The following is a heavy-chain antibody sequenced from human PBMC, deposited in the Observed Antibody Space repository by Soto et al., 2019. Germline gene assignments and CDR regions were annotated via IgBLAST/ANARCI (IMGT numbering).Heavy chain of an antibody. CDR3: ARARGAYNWNPETYFDY. CDR1: GFTFSSYG. CDR2: IWYDGSNK. V-gene: IGHV3-33*01. D-gene: IGHD1-20*01. J-gene: IGHJ4*02. Sequence: VQLVESGGGVVQPGRSLRLSCAASGFTFSSYGMHWVRQAPGKGLEWVAVIWYDGSNKYYADSVKGRFTISRDNSKNTLYLQMNSLRAKDTDVYYCARARGAYNWNPETYFDYWGQGTLVTVSS.